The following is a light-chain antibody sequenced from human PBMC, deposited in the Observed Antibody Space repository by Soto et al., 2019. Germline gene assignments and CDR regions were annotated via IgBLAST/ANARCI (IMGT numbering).Light chain of an antibody. V-gene: IGLV2-14*03. CDR2: DVA. CDR3: VSYTSSTTYV. Sequence: QSFLTQQASVSDSPGQSITISCTGTSSDVGGSNFVSWYQQHPGKPPKLIIYDVANRPSGVSNRFSGSKSGSTASLIISRLQTEDEADYYCVSYTSSTTYVFGTGTKVTVL. CDR1: SSDVGGSNF. J-gene: IGLJ1*01.